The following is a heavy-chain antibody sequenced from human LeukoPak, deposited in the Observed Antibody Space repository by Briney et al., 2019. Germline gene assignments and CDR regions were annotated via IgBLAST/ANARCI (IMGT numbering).Heavy chain of an antibody. J-gene: IGHJ5*02. D-gene: IGHD3-16*02. CDR3: AKGAKVFVFWSFAL. CDR2: ISDTGGRT. V-gene: IGHV3-23*01. CDR1: GFSFSDSA. Sequence: PGGSLRLSCASSGFSFSDSAVSWVRHSPGEGLKWVSSISDTGGRTYYADSVKGRFTITRDNSRNTVNLQMNGLRADDTARYYCAKGAKVFVFWSFALWAQGPLVIVSS.